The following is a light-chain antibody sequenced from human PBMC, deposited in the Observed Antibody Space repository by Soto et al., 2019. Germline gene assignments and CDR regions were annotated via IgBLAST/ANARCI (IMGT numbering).Light chain of an antibody. J-gene: IGLJ3*02. V-gene: IGLV1-40*01. Sequence: QSVLTQPPSVSGAPGQGVTISCTGSSSNLGAGYDVHWYQQLPGAAPKLLIYANNKRPSGVLDRFSGSKSGTSASLAITGLQAEDEADYYCQSYDNSLSGSWVFGGGTQLTVL. CDR3: QSYDNSLSGSWV. CDR2: ANN. CDR1: SSNLGAGYD.